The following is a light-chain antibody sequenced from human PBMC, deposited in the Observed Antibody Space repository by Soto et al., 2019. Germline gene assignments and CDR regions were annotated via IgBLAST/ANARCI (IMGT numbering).Light chain of an antibody. V-gene: IGLV2-14*02. J-gene: IGLJ1*01. CDR2: EGS. CDR1: SSDVGAYNL. CDR3: SSYTSSSTL. Sequence: QSALTQPASVSGSPGQSITISCTGTSSDVGAYNLVSWYQHHPGKAPKLLIFEGSKRPSGVSNRFSGSKSGNTASLTISGLQAEDEADYYCSSYTSSSTLFGTGTKLTVL.